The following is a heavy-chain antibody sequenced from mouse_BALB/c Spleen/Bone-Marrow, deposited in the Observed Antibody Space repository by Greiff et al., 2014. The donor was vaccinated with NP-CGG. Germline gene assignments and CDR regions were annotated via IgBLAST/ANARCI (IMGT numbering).Heavy chain of an antibody. Sequence: DVQLQESGGGLVQPGGSRKLSCAASGFTFSSFGMHWVRQAPEKGLEWVAYISTGSSTIYYADTVKDRFTVSRDNPKNTLFLQMTSLRSEDTAMYYCAREDPYYGFVYWGQGTLVTVS. CDR2: ISTGSSTI. CDR3: AREDPYYGFVY. CDR1: GFTFSSFG. V-gene: IGHV5-17*02. D-gene: IGHD1-1*02. J-gene: IGHJ3*01.